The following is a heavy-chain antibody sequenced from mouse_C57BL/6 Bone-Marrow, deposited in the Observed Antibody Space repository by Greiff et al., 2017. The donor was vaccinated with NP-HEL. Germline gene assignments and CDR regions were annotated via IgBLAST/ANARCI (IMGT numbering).Heavy chain of an antibody. V-gene: IGHV2-2*01. D-gene: IGHD1-1*01. CDR3: ARPSITTVVNYAMDY. J-gene: IGHJ4*01. Sequence: VKLVESGPGLVQPSQSLSITCTVSGFSLTSYGVHWVRQSPGKGLEWLGVIWSGGSTDYNAAFISRLSISKDNSKSQVFFKMNSRQAEDTAIYYCARPSITTVVNYAMDYWGQGTSVTVSS. CDR1: GFSLTSYG. CDR2: IWSGGST.